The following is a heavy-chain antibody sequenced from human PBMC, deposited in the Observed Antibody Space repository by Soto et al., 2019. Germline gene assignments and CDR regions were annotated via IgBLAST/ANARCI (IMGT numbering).Heavy chain of an antibody. CDR1: GFTFKSYA. J-gene: IGHJ4*02. Sequence: PGGSLRLSCAASGFTFKSYAVSWVRQAPGKGLEWVSYISSSGSTIYYADSVKGRFTISRDNAKNSLYLQMNSLRAEDTAVYYCARDWYPSPPLLDLYDSSGFAGYWGQGTLVTVSS. CDR2: ISSSGSTI. V-gene: IGHV3-11*01. D-gene: IGHD3-22*01. CDR3: ARDWYPSPPLLDLYDSSGFAGY.